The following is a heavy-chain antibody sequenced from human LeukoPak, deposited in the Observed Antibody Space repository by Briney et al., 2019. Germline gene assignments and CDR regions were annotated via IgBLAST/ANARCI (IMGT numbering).Heavy chain of an antibody. D-gene: IGHD3-22*01. CDR1: GFTFSRYW. CDR3: AREGVESHYYDSSGYSPFDY. V-gene: IGHV3-74*01. Sequence: GGSLRLSCAASGFTFSRYWMHWVRLAPGEGPVWVSRINGDGSSISYADSVKGRFTISRDNAKNTLYLQMNSLRVEDTAVYYCAREGVESHYYDSSGYSPFDYWGQGTLVTVSS. J-gene: IGHJ4*02. CDR2: INGDGSSI.